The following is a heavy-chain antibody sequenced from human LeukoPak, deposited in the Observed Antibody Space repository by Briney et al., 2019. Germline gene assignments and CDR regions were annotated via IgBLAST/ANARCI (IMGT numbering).Heavy chain of an antibody. J-gene: IGHJ6*03. CDR2: ISGRGDNT. Sequence: GGSLRLSCAASAFTFRNYAMSGLRQARGKGLEGVASISGRGDNTYYADSVKGRFTIYRDNSKNTMYLQMTSLRAEDTAVYYCARDRTGQQLISRKEYYYMDVWGKGTTVTISS. D-gene: IGHD4-11*01. V-gene: IGHV3-23*01. CDR1: AFTFRNYA. CDR3: ARDRTGQQLISRKEYYYMDV.